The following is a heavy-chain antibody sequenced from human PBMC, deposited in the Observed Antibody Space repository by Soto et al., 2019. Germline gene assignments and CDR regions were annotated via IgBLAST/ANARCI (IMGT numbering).Heavy chain of an antibody. Sequence: QTLSLTCAISGDSVSSNSAAWNWIRQSPSSGLEWLGRTYYGATWSNDYAVSVKSRITITRDTAKNQFSLQLNSVTPEDTAVYYCARLGHWSPYGMNVWGQGTTVTVSS. CDR2: TYYGATWSN. J-gene: IGHJ6*02. V-gene: IGHV6-1*01. D-gene: IGHD1-1*01. CDR3: ARLGHWSPYGMNV. CDR1: GDSVSSNSAA.